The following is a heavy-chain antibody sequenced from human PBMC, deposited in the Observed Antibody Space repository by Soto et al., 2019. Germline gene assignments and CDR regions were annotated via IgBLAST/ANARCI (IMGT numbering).Heavy chain of an antibody. V-gene: IGHV3-48*02. CDR2: ITSDGTTT. Sequence: EVQLVESGGGLVQPGGSLRLSCEASGYSFSAFSISWVRQAPGKGLEWVSYITSDGTTTHYADSVKGRFTISRDNVKNSVYLQMDSLRDDDTAVYYCARVLTRVEEWLHRDYWGQGTLVTVSS. J-gene: IGHJ4*02. CDR1: GYSFSAFS. CDR3: ARVLTRVEEWLHRDY. D-gene: IGHD5-18*01.